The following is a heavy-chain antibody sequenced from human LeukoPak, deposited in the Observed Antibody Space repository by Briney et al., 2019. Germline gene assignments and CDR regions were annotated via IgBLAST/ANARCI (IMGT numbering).Heavy chain of an antibody. J-gene: IGHJ4*02. CDR2: ISGSGGST. CDR3: AKGVNYGSGSYYNVGYFDY. Sequence: QPGGSLRLSCAASGFTFSSYAMSWVRQAPGKGLEWVSAISGSGGSTYYADSVKGRFTISRDNSKNTLYLQMNSLRAEDTAVYYCAKGVNYGSGSYYNVGYFDYWGQGTLVTVSS. V-gene: IGHV3-23*01. CDR1: GFTFSSYA. D-gene: IGHD3-10*01.